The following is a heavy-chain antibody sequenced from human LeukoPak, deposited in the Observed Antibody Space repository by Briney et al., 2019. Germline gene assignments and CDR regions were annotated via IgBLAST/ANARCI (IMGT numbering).Heavy chain of an antibody. CDR2: ISGSGGST. J-gene: IGHJ5*02. CDR1: GFTFSSYA. CDR3: ARKSGVAAAHNWFDP. Sequence: GGSLRLSCAASGFTFSSYAMSWVRQAPGKGLEWVSAISGSGGSTYYADSVKGRFTISRDNSKNTLYLQMNSLRAEDTAVYYCARKSGVAAAHNWFDPWGQGTLVTVSS. D-gene: IGHD2-2*01. V-gene: IGHV3-23*01.